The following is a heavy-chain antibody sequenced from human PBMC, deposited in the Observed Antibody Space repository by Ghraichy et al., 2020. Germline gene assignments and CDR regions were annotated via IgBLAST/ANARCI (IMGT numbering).Heavy chain of an antibody. CDR3: ARDGGKDGYNYGDY. J-gene: IGHJ4*02. Sequence: ASVKVSCKASGYIFTSYGISWVRQAPGQGLEWMGWISAYNGNTNYAQKLQGRVTMTTDTSTSTAYMELRTLKSDDTAVYYCARDGGKDGYNYGDYWGQGTLVTVSS. CDR1: GYIFTSYG. V-gene: IGHV1-18*01. CDR2: ISAYNGNT. D-gene: IGHD5-24*01.